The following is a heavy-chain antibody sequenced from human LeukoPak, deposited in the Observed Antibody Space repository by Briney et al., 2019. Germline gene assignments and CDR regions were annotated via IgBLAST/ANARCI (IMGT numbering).Heavy chain of an antibody. CDR2: ISNSGSTI. CDR1: GFTFSDYY. Sequence: GGSLRLSCAASGFTFSDYYVSWIRQAPGKGLEWVAYISNSGSTIYYAVSVKVQFTITRDNVKNSLYLQMNSLRAEGTAVYYCARDAFDIWSQGTMVTVSS. CDR3: ARDAFDI. V-gene: IGHV3-11*01. J-gene: IGHJ3*02.